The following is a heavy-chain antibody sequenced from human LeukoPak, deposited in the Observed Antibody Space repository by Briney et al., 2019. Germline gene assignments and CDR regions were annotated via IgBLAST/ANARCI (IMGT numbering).Heavy chain of an antibody. V-gene: IGHV4-31*03. CDR1: GGSISSGGYY. Sequence: SETLSLTCTVSGGSISSGGYYWSWLRQHPGTGLEWIGYIYYSGGTYYNPSLKSRVTISVDTSKNQFSLKLSSVTAADTAVYYCAAEDIVLMVYDYWGQGTLVTVSS. CDR2: IYYSGGT. D-gene: IGHD2-8*01. CDR3: AAEDIVLMVYDY. J-gene: IGHJ4*02.